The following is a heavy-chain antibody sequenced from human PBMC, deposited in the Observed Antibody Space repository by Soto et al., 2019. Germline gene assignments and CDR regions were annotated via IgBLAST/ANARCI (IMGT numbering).Heavy chain of an antibody. D-gene: IGHD3-10*01. Sequence: QLQLQESGPGLVKPSETLSLTCAVSGGTITNDGYYWVWVRQSPGKGLEWIGSINYSGYTFYRASLRSRATISVDASKSHFSLRLSSVTAADTAVYLCARLSVGLTGNYFEDWGQGTRVTVSS. J-gene: IGHJ4*02. V-gene: IGHV4-39*02. CDR1: GGTITNDGYY. CDR2: INYSGYT. CDR3: ARLSVGLTGNYFED.